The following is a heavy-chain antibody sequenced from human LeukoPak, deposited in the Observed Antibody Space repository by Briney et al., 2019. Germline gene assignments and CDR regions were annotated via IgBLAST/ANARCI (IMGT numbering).Heavy chain of an antibody. D-gene: IGHD3-16*01. J-gene: IGHJ4*02. CDR2: IWDDGSNK. Sequence: GGSLRLSCAASGFIFSTYDMHWVRQAPGKGLEWVAVIWDDGSNKNYADSVKGRVTISRDNSQNTLHLQMNSLRAEDTAIYYCARDGGRYSFDYWGQGTLVTVSS. CDR3: ARDGGRYSFDY. CDR1: GFIFSTYD. V-gene: IGHV3-33*01.